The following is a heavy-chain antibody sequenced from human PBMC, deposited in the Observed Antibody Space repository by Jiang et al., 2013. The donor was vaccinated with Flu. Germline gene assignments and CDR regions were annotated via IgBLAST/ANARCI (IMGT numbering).Heavy chain of an antibody. CDR3: ARGRGYSL. CDR2: IREDGSEE. J-gene: IGHJ4*01. D-gene: IGHD5-12*01. V-gene: IGHV3-7*03. Sequence: PGKGLEGVAYIREDGSEEFYVASVKGRFTISRDNVKNLLILQMNNLRAEDTATYFCARGRGYSLWGQGTLVTVSS.